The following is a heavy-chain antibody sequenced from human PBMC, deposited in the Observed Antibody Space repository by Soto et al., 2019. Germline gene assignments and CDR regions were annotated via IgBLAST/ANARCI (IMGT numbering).Heavy chain of an antibody. CDR3: AKSLLGVGFDY. J-gene: IGHJ4*02. Sequence: VQLVESGGGVVQPGRSLRLSCAASGFTFSSYGMHWVRQAPGKGLEWVAVISYDGSNKYYADSVKGRFTISRDNSKNTLYLQMNSLRAEDTAVYYCAKSLLGVGFDYWGQGTLVTVSS. CDR2: ISYDGSNK. CDR1: GFTFSSYG. V-gene: IGHV3-30*18. D-gene: IGHD2-15*01.